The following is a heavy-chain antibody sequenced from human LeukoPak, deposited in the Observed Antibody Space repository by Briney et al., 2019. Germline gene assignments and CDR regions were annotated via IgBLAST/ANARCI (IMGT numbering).Heavy chain of an antibody. D-gene: IGHD3-22*01. CDR3: ARDLYDSSESAFDI. CDR2: ISYDGSNK. J-gene: IGHJ3*02. V-gene: IGHV3-30-3*01. Sequence: GRSLRLSCAASGFTFSIYAMHWVRQAPGKGLEWVAVISYDGSNKYYADSVKGRFTISRDNSKNTLYLQMNSLRAEDTAVYYCARDLYDSSESAFDIWGQGTMVTVSS. CDR1: GFTFSIYA.